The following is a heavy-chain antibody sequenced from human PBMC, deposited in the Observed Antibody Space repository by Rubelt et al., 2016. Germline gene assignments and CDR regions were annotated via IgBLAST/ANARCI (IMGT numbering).Heavy chain of an antibody. J-gene: IGHJ2*01. Sequence: EVQLLESGGGLVQPGGSLGLSCAASGFTVSDSYLSWVRQAPGKGLEWVSIIYSGGSTYYADSVKGRFTISRHNSKNTLYLQRNSLRAEDTAVYYCARGTLGYLDLWGRGTLVTVSS. V-gene: IGHV3-53*04. CDR2: IYSGGST. CDR1: GFTVSDSY. CDR3: ARGTLGYLDL. D-gene: IGHD2-2*01.